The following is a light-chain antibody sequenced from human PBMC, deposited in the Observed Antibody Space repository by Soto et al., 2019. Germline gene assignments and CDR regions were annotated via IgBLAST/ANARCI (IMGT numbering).Light chain of an antibody. CDR3: QQYSDSPPT. J-gene: IGKJ1*01. CDR1: QSVSNNY. Sequence: EIVLTQSPGTLSLSPGERATLSCRASQSVSNNYLAWYQQKPGQAPRLLIYGASNRATGIPDRFSGSGSGTGFTLTIDRLEPEDFAMYYCQQYSDSPPTFGQGTKVDIK. CDR2: GAS. V-gene: IGKV3-20*01.